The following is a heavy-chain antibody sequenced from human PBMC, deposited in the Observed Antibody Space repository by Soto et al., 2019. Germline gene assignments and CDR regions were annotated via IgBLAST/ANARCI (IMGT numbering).Heavy chain of an antibody. V-gene: IGHV1-3*01. D-gene: IGHD6-19*01. CDR3: ARGLYSSGWYGWFDP. CDR1: GYTFTSYA. J-gene: IGHJ5*02. Sequence: ASVKVSCKASGYTFTSYAMHWVRQAPGQRLEWMGWINAGNGNTKYSQKFQGRVTITRNTSASTAYMELSSLRSEDTAVYYCARGLYSSGWYGWFDPWGQGTLVTVPQ. CDR2: INAGNGNT.